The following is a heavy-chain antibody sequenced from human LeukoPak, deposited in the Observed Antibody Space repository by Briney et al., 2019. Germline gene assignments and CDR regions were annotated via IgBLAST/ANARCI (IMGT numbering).Heavy chain of an antibody. V-gene: IGHV3-30*02. D-gene: IGHD3-3*01. Sequence: GGSLRLSCAASGFTFSSYGMHWVRQAPGKGLEWVAFIRYDGSNKYYADSVKGRFTISRDNSKNTLYLQMNSLRAKYTAVYYCAKDFGVVTRAYYFDYWGQGTLVTVSS. J-gene: IGHJ4*02. CDR2: IRYDGSNK. CDR3: AKDFGVVTRAYYFDY. CDR1: GFTFSSYG.